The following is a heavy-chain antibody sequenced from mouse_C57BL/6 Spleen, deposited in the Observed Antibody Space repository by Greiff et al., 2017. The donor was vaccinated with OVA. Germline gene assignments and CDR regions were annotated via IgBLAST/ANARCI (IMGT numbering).Heavy chain of an antibody. D-gene: IGHD1-1*01. Sequence: QVQLKESGAELMKPGASVKLSCKATGYTFTGYWIEWVKQRPGHGLEWIGEILPGSGSTNYNEKFKGKATFTADTSSNTAYMQLSSLTTEDSAIYYCARGGFITTVVAHYYYAMDYWGQGTSVTVSS. J-gene: IGHJ4*01. CDR3: ARGGFITTVVAHYYYAMDY. V-gene: IGHV1-9*01. CDR1: GYTFTGYW. CDR2: ILPGSGST.